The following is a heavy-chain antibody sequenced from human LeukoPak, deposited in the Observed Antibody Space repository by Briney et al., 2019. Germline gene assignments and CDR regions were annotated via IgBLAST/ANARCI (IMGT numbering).Heavy chain of an antibody. Sequence: GGSLRLSCAASGFTFSSYGMHWVRQAPGKGLEWVAVIWYDGSNKYYADSVKGRFTISRDNAKNSLYLQMNSLRAEDTALYYCAKDSGAYYYDSSGYYYFDYWGQGTLVTVSS. CDR3: AKDSGAYYYDSSGYYYFDY. CDR1: GFTFSSYG. V-gene: IGHV3-33*03. CDR2: IWYDGSNK. J-gene: IGHJ4*02. D-gene: IGHD3-22*01.